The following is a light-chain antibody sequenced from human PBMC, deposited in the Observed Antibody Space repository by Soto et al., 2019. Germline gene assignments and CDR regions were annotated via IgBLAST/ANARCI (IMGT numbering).Light chain of an antibody. CDR2: VKSDGSH. J-gene: IGLJ2*01. CDR3: QTWGTGVV. V-gene: IGLV4-69*01. CDR1: SGHSNYA. Sequence: LVLTQSPPVSASLGASVKLTCTLSSGHSNYAISWHQNQPEKGPRYLMKVKSDGSHNKGDGIPDRFSGSSSGAERYLTISRLQFEDEADYYCQTWGTGVVFGGGTKVTVL.